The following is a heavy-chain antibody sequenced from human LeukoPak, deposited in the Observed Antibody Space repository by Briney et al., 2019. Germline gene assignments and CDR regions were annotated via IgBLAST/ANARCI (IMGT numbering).Heavy chain of an antibody. CDR3: AKNGVNYWYFDL. J-gene: IGHJ2*01. V-gene: IGHV3-23*01. CDR1: GFTFSCGA. D-gene: IGHD2-8*01. Sequence: SLSLCCAASGFTFSCGAICWLRHARGEGLEWVSGISGSGGGTYNADSVKGRFTISRDNSKNTLYLQMNSLRAEDTAVYYCAKNGVNYWYFDLWGRGTLVTVSS. CDR2: ISGSGGGT.